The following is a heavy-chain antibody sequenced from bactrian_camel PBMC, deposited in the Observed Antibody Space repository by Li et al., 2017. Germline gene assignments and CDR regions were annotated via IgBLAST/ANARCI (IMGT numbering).Heavy chain of an antibody. CDR3: AADGGVSDYVPRPFAY. CDR1: TGTASGRC. V-gene: IGHV3-2*01. CDR2: IYIPTGTT. Sequence: HVQLVESGGGSVQAGGSLRLSCAASTGTASGRCMGWFRQAPGKEREGVSLIYIPTGTTSYFDSVKGRFTISSAGNTLYLQMNSLKPGDTAVYYCAADGGVSDYVPRPFAYWGQGTQVTVS. J-gene: IGHJ6*01. D-gene: IGHD4*01.